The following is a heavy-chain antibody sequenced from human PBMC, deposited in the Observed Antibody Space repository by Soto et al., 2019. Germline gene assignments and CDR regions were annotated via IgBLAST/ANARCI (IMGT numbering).Heavy chain of an antibody. CDR2: IFPDDSDI. V-gene: IGHV5-51*01. CDR3: ARRISWYYFDS. CDR1: GYSFNRYW. J-gene: IGHJ4*02. Sequence: PGESLKISCQASGYSFNRYWIGWVRQMPGQGLERMGVIFPDDSDIRHSPAFRGQVTISADKSINTVYLQYTGLKASDTATYYCARRISWYYFDSWGQGTPVTVSS. D-gene: IGHD1-1*01.